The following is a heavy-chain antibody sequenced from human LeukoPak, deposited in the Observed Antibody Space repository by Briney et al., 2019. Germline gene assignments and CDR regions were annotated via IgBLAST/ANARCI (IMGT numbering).Heavy chain of an antibody. D-gene: IGHD3-10*01. CDR2: MYATGTT. CDR3: AKVAKYYYGPETYFFFEN. CDR1: GGSISSYY. J-gene: IGHJ4*02. Sequence: PSETLSLTCTVSGGSISSYYWSWIRQPAGKQLEWIGHMYATGTTNYNPSLKSRVSMSIDTSKNQISLNLMSVTAADTAVYYCAKVAKYYYGPETYFFFENWGQGTLVTVSS. V-gene: IGHV4-4*07.